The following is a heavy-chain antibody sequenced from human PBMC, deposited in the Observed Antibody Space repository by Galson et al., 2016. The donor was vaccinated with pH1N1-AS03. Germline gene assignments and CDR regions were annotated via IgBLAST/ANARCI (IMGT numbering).Heavy chain of an antibody. CDR2: TYYRSRWYN. J-gene: IGHJ6*02. CDR3: ARGRSSAMDV. Sequence: CAISGDSVSSNSVARNWIRQSPSRGLEWLGRTYYRSRWYNDYALSVKSRITINPDTSKNQFSLHLNSVTSEDTAVYYCARGRSSAMDVWGQGTTVTVSS. V-gene: IGHV6-1*01. D-gene: IGHD5/OR15-5a*01. CDR1: GDSVSSNSVA.